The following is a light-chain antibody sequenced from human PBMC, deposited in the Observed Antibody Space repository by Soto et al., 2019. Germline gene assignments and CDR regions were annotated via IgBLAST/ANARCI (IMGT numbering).Light chain of an antibody. J-gene: IGKJ3*01. CDR3: MQGTQFPFT. Sequence: DVVMTQSPLYLPVTLGQPASVSCRSGQSLVYSDGNTYLSWFQQRPGQSPRRLIYKVSNRDSGVPDRFSGSGSVTDFTLKISRVEAEDVGVYYCMQGTQFPFTFGPGTKVDLK. V-gene: IGKV2-30*01. CDR2: KVS. CDR1: QSLVYSDGNTY.